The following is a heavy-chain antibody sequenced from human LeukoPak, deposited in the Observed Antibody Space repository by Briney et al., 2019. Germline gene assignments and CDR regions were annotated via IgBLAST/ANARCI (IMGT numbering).Heavy chain of an antibody. CDR1: GFTFSRYW. CDR3: ARDLTAFDS. V-gene: IGHV3-7*05. D-gene: IGHD3-9*01. CDR2: INQDGSEK. Sequence: GGSLSLSCATSGFTFSRYWMSWVGQGQGKGLEWVANINQDGSEKYYVDSVRGRFTISRDNAQKSLYLQMHSLRAEDTAVYYCARDLTAFDSWGQGTLVTVSS. J-gene: IGHJ4*02.